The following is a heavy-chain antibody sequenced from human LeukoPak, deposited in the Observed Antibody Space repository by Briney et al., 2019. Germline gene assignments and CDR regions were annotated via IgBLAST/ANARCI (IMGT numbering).Heavy chain of an antibody. Sequence: GASVKVSCKASGGTFSSYAISWVRQAPGQGLEWMGGIIPIFGTANYAQKFQGRVTITTDESTSTASMELSSLRSEDTAVYYCARGWELHGDAFDIWGQGTMVTVSS. CDR3: ARGWELHGDAFDI. CDR2: IIPIFGTA. CDR1: GGTFSSYA. J-gene: IGHJ3*02. D-gene: IGHD1-26*01. V-gene: IGHV1-69*05.